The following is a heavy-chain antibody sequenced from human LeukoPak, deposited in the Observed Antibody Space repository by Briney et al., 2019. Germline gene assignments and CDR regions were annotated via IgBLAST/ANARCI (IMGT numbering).Heavy chain of an antibody. Sequence: PGRSLRLSCAASGFTFSSYAMHWVRQAPGKGLEWVAVISYDGSNKYYADSVKGRFTISRDNSKNTLYLDMNSLRAGDTAVYYCARERDDYDDPGPLDYWGQGTLVTVSS. V-gene: IGHV3-30*04. J-gene: IGHJ4*02. CDR1: GFTFSSYA. CDR3: ARERDDYDDPGPLDY. D-gene: IGHD4-17*01. CDR2: ISYDGSNK.